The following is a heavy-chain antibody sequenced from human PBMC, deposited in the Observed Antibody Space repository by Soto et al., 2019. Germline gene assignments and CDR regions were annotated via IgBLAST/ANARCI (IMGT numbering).Heavy chain of an antibody. Sequence: QVQLVQSGAEVKKPGSSVKVSCKASGGTFSSYTISWVRQAPGQGLEWTGRIIPILGIANYAQKFQGRVTITADKSTSTAYMELSSLRSEDTAVYYCARGASGGVIVMWGQGTLVTVSS. J-gene: IGHJ4*02. CDR1: GGTFSSYT. CDR3: ARGASGGVIVM. V-gene: IGHV1-69*02. D-gene: IGHD3-16*02. CDR2: IIPILGIA.